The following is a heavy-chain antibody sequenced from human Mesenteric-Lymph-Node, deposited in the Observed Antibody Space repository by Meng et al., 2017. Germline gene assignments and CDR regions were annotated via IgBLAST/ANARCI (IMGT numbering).Heavy chain of an antibody. CDR3: GGSGPNKYYFDY. D-gene: IGHD2-15*01. CDR2: INHSGIT. Sequence: QVQLQQGGAGLLKPSETLSLTCAVYGGSLSGYYWSWIRQPPGKGLEWIGEINHSGITNYNPSLKSRVTISVDKSKNQFSLKLSSVTAADTAVYYCGGSGPNKYYFDYWGQGTLVTVSS. J-gene: IGHJ4*02. CDR1: GGSLSGYY. V-gene: IGHV4-34*01.